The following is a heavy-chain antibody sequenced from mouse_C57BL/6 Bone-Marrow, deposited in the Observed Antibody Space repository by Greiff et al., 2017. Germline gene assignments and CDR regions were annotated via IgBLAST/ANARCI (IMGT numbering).Heavy chain of an antibody. J-gene: IGHJ4*01. Sequence: QVQLQQSGAELMKPGASVKISCKATAYIFSSYWIEWVKQRPGHGLEWIGEILPRSGGTNYNAKFKGKATFTADTSSNTAYMQLNSLTSEDSAVYYWVSTMVTRAYAMDYWGQGTSVTFSS. D-gene: IGHD2-2*01. CDR2: ILPRSGGT. CDR1: AYIFSSYW. CDR3: VSTMVTRAYAMDY. V-gene: IGHV1-9*01.